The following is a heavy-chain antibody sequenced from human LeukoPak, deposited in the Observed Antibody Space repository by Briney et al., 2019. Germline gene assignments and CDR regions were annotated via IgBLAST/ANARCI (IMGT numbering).Heavy chain of an antibody. Sequence: GGSLRLSCAASGFTFSSYAMSWVRQAPGKGLEWVSAISGSGGSTYYADSVKGRFTISRDNSKNTLYLQMNSLRAEDTAVYYCAKDASGSGWYGPAQLFDYWGQGTLVTVSS. D-gene: IGHD6-19*01. J-gene: IGHJ4*02. CDR1: GFTFSSYA. CDR2: ISGSGGST. CDR3: AKDASGSGWYGPAQLFDY. V-gene: IGHV3-23*01.